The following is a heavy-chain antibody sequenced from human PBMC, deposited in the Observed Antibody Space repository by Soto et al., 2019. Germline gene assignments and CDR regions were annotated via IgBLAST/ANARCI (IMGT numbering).Heavy chain of an antibody. Sequence: GGSLRLSCAASGFTFSSYAMHWVRQAPGKGLEWVAVISYDGSNKYYADSVKGRFTISRDNSKNTLYLQMNSLRAEDTAVYYCARDLETTMLVVLSTDGAFHIRCQGT. CDR3: ARDLETTMLVVLSTDGAFHI. V-gene: IGHV3-30-3*01. CDR2: ISYDGSNK. J-gene: IGHJ3*02. D-gene: IGHD3-22*01. CDR1: GFTFSSYA.